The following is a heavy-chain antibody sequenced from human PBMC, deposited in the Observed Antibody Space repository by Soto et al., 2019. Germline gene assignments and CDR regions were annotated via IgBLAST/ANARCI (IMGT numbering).Heavy chain of an antibody. CDR1: GFTFSSYA. CDR3: AKDTSSDFWSRYDTLAY. D-gene: IGHD3-3*01. J-gene: IGHJ4*02. CDR2: ISGSGGST. Sequence: PGGSLRLSCAASGFTFSSYAMSWVRQAPGKGREWVSAISGSGGSTYYAESVKGRFTISRDNSKNTLYLQMNSLRAEDTAVYYCAKDTSSDFWSRYDTLAYSGQGSLVIVSS. V-gene: IGHV3-23*01.